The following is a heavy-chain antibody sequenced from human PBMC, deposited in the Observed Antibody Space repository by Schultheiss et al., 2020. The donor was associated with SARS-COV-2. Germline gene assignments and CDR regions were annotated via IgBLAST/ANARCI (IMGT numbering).Heavy chain of an antibody. CDR2: INHSGST. J-gene: IGHJ6*02. CDR1: GGSFSGYY. CDR3: ARVAPYYYYGMDV. Sequence: SQTLSLTCAVYGGSFSGYYWSWIRQPPGKGLEWIGEINHSGSTNYNPSLKSRVTISVDTSKNQFSLKLSSVTAADTAVYYCARVAPYYYYGMDVWGQGTTVTVSS. V-gene: IGHV4-34*01.